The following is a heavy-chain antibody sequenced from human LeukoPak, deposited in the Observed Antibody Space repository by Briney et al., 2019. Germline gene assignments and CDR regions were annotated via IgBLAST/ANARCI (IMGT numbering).Heavy chain of an antibody. CDR2: INHSGST. V-gene: IGHV4-34*01. CDR3: ARETNSYYYGSGSYSTLNHFDY. CDR1: GGSFSGYY. Sequence: TSSETLSLTCAVYGGSFSGYYWSWLRQPPGKGLEWIGEINHSGSTNYNPSLKSRVTISVDTSKNQFSLKLSSVTAADTAVYYCARETNSYYYGSGSYSTLNHFDYWGQGTLVTVSS. D-gene: IGHD3-10*01. J-gene: IGHJ4*02.